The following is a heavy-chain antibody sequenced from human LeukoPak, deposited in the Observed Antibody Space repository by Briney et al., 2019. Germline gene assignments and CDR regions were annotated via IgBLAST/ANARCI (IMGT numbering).Heavy chain of an antibody. CDR1: GGTFSSYT. D-gene: IGHD2-2*02. CDR2: IIPILGIA. Sequence: SVKVSCKASGGTFSSYTISWVRQAPGQGLEWMGRIIPILGIANYAQKFQGRVTITADKSTSTAYMELSSLRSEDTAVYYCARGRSMGYCSSSSCYTVGFDPWGQGTLVTVSS. CDR3: ARGRSMGYCSSSSCYTVGFDP. J-gene: IGHJ5*02. V-gene: IGHV1-69*02.